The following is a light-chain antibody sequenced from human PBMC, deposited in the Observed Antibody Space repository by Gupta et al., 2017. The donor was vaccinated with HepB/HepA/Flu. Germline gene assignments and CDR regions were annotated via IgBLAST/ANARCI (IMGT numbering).Light chain of an antibody. Sequence: NFMLTQPHSVSGSPGKTITISCTRSSGGIASNFVQWYQQRPGSAPTSVIYENNKRPSGVPDRFSCYIESSSASAQPNISGLKAEDDDYYYCPSYNSSMWIFGGGTTLTVL. V-gene: IGLV6-57*03. CDR3: PSYNSSMWI. CDR1: SGGIASNF. CDR2: ENN. J-gene: IGLJ2*01.